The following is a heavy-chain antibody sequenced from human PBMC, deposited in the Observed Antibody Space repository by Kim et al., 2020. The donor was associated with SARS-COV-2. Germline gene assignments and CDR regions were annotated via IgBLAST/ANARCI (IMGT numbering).Heavy chain of an antibody. V-gene: IGHV3-43*01. Sequence: AGAEKGRFTISRDKSKNTLYLQMNSLRTEDTALYYCAKDIGGNSPWYFDLWGRGTLVTVSS. J-gene: IGHJ2*01. D-gene: IGHD2-21*02. CDR3: AKDIGGNSPWYFDL.